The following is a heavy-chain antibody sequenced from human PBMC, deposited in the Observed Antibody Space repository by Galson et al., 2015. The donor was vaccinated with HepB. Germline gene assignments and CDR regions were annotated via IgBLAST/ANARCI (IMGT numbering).Heavy chain of an antibody. Sequence: SVKVSCKASGFTFTSSAMQWVRQARGQRLEWIGWIVVGSGNTNYAQKFQERVTITRDMSTSTAYMELSSLRSEDTAVYYCAAGGDDFYGMDVWGQGTTVTVSS. CDR1: GFTFTSSA. CDR2: IVVGSGNT. D-gene: IGHD3-3*01. J-gene: IGHJ6*02. V-gene: IGHV1-58*02. CDR3: AAGGDDFYGMDV.